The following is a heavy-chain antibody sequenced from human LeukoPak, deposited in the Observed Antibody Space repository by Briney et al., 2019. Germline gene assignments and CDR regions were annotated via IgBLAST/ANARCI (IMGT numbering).Heavy chain of an antibody. V-gene: IGHV4-59*12. J-gene: IGHJ4*02. D-gene: IGHD3-3*02. CDR1: GGSISSYY. Sequence: SETLSLTCTVSGGSISSYYWSWIRQPPGKGLEWIGYIYYSGSTNYNPSLKSRVTISVDTSKNQFSLKLSSVTAADTAVYYCARGFSISWTSIYYFDYWGQGTLVTVSS. CDR2: IYYSGST. CDR3: ARGFSISWTSIYYFDY.